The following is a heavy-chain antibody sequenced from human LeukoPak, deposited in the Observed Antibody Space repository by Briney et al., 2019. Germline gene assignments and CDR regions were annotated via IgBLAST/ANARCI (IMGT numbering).Heavy chain of an antibody. D-gene: IGHD3-22*01. Sequence: SETLSLTCTVSGYSISSGYYWSWIRQSPGKGLEWIGYMYYTGSRNYNPSLESRVTISIDTSKNQFSLNLISVTAADTAFYYCARVYYDSNGYWFDYWGPGTLVTVSS. J-gene: IGHJ4*02. CDR2: MYYTGSR. CDR3: ARVYYDSNGYWFDY. V-gene: IGHV4-61*01. CDR1: GYSISSGYY.